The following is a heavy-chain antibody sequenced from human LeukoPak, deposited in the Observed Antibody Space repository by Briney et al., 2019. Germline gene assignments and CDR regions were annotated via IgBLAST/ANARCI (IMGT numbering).Heavy chain of an antibody. J-gene: IGHJ3*02. CDR3: ARDGHRRYHYDSSGREDAFDI. CDR1: GYTFTGYY. Sequence: ASVKVSCKASGYTFTGYYMHWVRQAPGQGLEWMGWINPNSGGTNYAQKFQGRVTMTRDTPTSTAYMELRSLRSDDTAVYYCARDGHRRYHYDSSGREDAFDIWGQGTVVTVSS. V-gene: IGHV1-2*02. CDR2: INPNSGGT. D-gene: IGHD3-22*01.